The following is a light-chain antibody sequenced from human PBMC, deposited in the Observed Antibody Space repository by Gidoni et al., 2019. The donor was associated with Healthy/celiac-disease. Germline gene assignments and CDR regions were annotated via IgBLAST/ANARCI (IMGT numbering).Light chain of an antibody. CDR3: NSRDSSGNHWV. Sequence: SSELTQDPAVSVPFGQTVRNTCQGDSLRSYFASWYQQKPGQAPVLVIYGKNNRPSGIPDRFSGSSSGNTASLTITGAQAEDEADYYCNSRDSSGNHWVFGGGTKLTVL. J-gene: IGLJ3*02. CDR1: SLRSYF. CDR2: GKN. V-gene: IGLV3-19*01.